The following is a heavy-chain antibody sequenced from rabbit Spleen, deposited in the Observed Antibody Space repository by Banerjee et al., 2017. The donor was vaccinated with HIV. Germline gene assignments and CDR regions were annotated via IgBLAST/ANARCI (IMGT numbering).Heavy chain of an antibody. CDR3: AREKSGDYGYDL. D-gene: IGHD6-1*01. CDR2: IVADSAGTT. CDR1: GFSFSGSYW. J-gene: IGHJ6*01. Sequence: QEQLEESGGDLVKPEGSLTLTCKASGFSFSGSYWIYWVRQAPGKGLEWIAYIVADSAGTTDYASWAKGRFTISKTSSTTVTLQMTSLTVADTATYFCAREKSGDYGYDLWGPGTLVTVS. V-gene: IGHV1S45*01.